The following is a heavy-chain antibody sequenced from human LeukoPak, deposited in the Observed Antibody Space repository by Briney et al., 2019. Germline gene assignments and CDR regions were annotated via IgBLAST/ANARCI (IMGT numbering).Heavy chain of an antibody. J-gene: IGHJ2*01. CDR3: ARDLARYCSSTSCYGYWYFDL. CDR1: GYTFTSYY. D-gene: IGHD2-2*01. Sequence: VASVKVSCKASGYTFTSYYMHWVRQAPGQGLEWMGIINPSGGSTSYAQKVQGRVTMTRDTSTSTVYMELSSLRSEDTAVYYCARDLARYCSSTSCYGYWYFDLWGRGTLVTVSS. V-gene: IGHV1-46*03. CDR2: INPSGGST.